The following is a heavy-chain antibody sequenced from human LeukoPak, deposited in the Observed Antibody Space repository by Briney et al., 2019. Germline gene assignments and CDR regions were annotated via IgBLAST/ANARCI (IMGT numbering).Heavy chain of an antibody. J-gene: IGHJ4*02. D-gene: IGHD3-3*01. CDR3: AKDIARFLEWLLYDY. V-gene: IGHV3-23*01. CDR1: GFTFTSHG. Sequence: GGSLRLSCAASGFTFTSHGMNWVRQAPGKGLEWVSGISSSGDITYYADSVKGRFTISRDNSKNTLYLQMNSLRAEDTAVYYCAKDIARFLEWLLYDYWGQGTLVTVSS. CDR2: ISSSGDIT.